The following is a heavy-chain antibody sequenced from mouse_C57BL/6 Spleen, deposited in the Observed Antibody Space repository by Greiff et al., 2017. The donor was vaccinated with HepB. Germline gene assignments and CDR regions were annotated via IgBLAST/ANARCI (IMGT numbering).Heavy chain of an antibody. CDR1: GYSITSGYY. CDR2: ISYDGSN. Sequence: EVQLQQSGPGLVKPSQSLSLTCSVTGYSITSGYYWNWIRQFPGNKLEWMGYISYDGSNNYNPSLKNRISITRDTSKNQFFLKLNSVTTEDTATYYCAGDFDYWGQGTTLTVSS. J-gene: IGHJ2*01. V-gene: IGHV3-6*01. CDR3: AGDFDY.